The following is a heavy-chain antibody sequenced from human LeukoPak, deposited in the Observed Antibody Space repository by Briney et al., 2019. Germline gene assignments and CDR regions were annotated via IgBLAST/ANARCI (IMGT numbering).Heavy chain of an antibody. CDR3: AKDQSRDYSNYNAFDI. CDR1: GFTFSSYG. Sequence: PGGSLRLSCAASGFTFSSYGMHWVRQAPGKGLEWVAVIWYGGSNKYYADSVKGRFTISRDNSKNTLYLQMNSLRAEDTAVYYCAKDQSRDYSNYNAFDIWGQGTMVTVSS. D-gene: IGHD4-11*01. J-gene: IGHJ3*02. V-gene: IGHV3-30*02. CDR2: IWYGGSNK.